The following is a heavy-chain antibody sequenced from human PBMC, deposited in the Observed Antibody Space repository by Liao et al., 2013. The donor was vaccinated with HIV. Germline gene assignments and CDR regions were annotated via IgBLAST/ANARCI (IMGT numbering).Heavy chain of an antibody. CDR1: GYSVSSGDYY. CDR2: LYTSGSF. J-gene: IGHJ4*02. Sequence: QVLLQESGPGLVKPSQTLSLTCTVSGYSVSSGDYYWTWIRQPAGKGLEWIGRLYTSGSFNYNPSFKSRVAMSIDTSKSQFSLNLNSVTAADTAVYYCAREGGYCSGGSCRLYYFDYRGQGTLVTVSS. CDR3: AREGGYCSGGSCRLYYFDY. D-gene: IGHD2-15*01. V-gene: IGHV4-61*02.